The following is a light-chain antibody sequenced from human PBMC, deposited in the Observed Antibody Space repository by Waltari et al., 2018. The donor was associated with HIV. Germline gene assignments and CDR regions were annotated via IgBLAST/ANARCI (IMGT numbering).Light chain of an antibody. V-gene: IGLV3-21*02. CDR2: DDR. CDR1: NIAATKS. CDR3: QVWDGRGDPVI. J-gene: IGLJ2*01. Sequence: SYVLTQPPSVSVAPGQTARITCGGNNIAATKSVHWYRLNPGQAPVLGIYDDRDRPSGIPDRFSGSSSGDTATLTISRAEAGDEADYYCQVWDGRGDPVIFGGGTKLAVV.